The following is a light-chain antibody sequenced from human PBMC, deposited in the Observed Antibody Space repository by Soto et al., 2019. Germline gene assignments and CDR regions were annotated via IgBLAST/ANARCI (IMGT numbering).Light chain of an antibody. V-gene: IGKV1-39*01. J-gene: IGKJ1*01. CDR1: QSISSY. Sequence: DVQMPHSTSSLSASVGDRIALPCQASQSISSYLNWYQQKPGKAPKLLIYAASSLQSGVPSRFSGSGSGTDFTLTISSLQPEDFATYYCQQSYSTSWTFDQGTKVDIK. CDR3: QQSYSTSWT. CDR2: AAS.